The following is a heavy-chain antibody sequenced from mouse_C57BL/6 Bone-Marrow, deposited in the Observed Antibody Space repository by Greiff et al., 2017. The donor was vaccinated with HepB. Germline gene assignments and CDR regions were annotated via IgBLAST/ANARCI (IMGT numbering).Heavy chain of an antibody. V-gene: IGHV1-19*01. CDR2: INPYNGGT. D-gene: IGHD3-2*02. Sequence: EVQLQQSGPVLVKPGASVKMSCKASGYTFTDYYMNWVKQSHGKSLEWIGVINPYNGGTSYNQKFKGKATLTVDKSSSTAYMELNSLTSEDSAVYYCARKGSSGLYYFNYWGEGTTLTVST. CDR1: GYTFTDYY. J-gene: IGHJ2*01. CDR3: ARKGSSGLYYFNY.